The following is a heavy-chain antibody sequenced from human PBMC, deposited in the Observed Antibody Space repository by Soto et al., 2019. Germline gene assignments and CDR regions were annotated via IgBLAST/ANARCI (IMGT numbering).Heavy chain of an antibody. V-gene: IGHV3-21*01. CDR2: ISSSSSYI. CDR3: ASAVEQWLLTEHDAFDI. CDR1: GFTFSSYS. J-gene: IGHJ3*02. Sequence: GGSLRLSCAASGFTFSSYSMNWVRQAPGKGLEWVSSISSSSSYIYYADSVKGRFTISRDNAKNSLYLQMNSLRAEDTAVYYCASAVEQWLLTEHDAFDIWGQGTMVTVSS. D-gene: IGHD6-19*01.